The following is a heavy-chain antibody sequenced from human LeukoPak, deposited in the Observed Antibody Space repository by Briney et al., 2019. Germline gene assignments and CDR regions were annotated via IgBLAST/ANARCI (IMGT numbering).Heavy chain of an antibody. D-gene: IGHD3-10*02. V-gene: IGHV3-33*01. CDR1: GFTFSSYG. CDR2: IWYDGSNK. Sequence: GGSLRLSCAASGFTFSSYGMHWVRQAPGKGLEWVAVIWYDGSNKYYADSVKGRFTISRDNSKNTLYLQMNSLRAEDTAVYYCARCYYVHDAFDIWGQGTMVTVSS. J-gene: IGHJ3*02. CDR3: ARCYYVHDAFDI.